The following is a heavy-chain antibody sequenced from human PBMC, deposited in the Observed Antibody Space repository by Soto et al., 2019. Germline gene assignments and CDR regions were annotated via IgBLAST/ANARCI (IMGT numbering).Heavy chain of an antibody. J-gene: IGHJ4*02. V-gene: IGHV6-1*01. CDR2: TYYRSNWNF. D-gene: IGHD3-3*02. CDR1: WGSVSSNTAT. Sequence: PQTLSLTCAISWGSVSSNTATWNWVRQSPSRGLEWLGRTYYRSNWNFDYALSVKSRLTINPDTTKNQFSLQLNSLTPEDTAVYYCAGELDIHHGLGYWGPGTSVTVSS. CDR3: AGELDIHHGLGY.